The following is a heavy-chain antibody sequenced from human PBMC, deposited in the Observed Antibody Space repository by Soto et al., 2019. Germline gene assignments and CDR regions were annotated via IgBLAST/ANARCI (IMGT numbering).Heavy chain of an antibody. V-gene: IGHV3-21*01. CDR1: GFTFSSYC. J-gene: IGHJ5*02. CDR3: ARDLHDYVSFRFDP. Sequence: GGSLRLSWAASGFTFSSYCMNWVRQAPGKGLEWVSSISRSSSYIYYADSVKGRFTISRDNAKNSLYLQMNSLRAEDTAVYYCARDLHDYVSFRFDPWGQGTLVTVST. D-gene: IGHD3-16*01. CDR2: ISRSSSYI.